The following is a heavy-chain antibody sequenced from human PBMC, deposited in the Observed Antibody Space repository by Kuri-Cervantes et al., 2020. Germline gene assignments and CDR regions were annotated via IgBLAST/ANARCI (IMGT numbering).Heavy chain of an antibody. CDR1: GFTFDMYA. J-gene: IGHJ4*02. CDR2: IRKSGGST. V-gene: IGHV3-23*01. D-gene: IGHD4-17*01. Sequence: GESLKISCAGSGFTFDMYAVRWVRQALGKGLEWVSGIRKSGGSTNYADSVKGRFTISRANSKNTLYLQMNSLRAEDTAVYYCTKDPSSPYGEYDYFDYWGQETLVTVSS. CDR3: TKDPSSPYGEYDYFDY.